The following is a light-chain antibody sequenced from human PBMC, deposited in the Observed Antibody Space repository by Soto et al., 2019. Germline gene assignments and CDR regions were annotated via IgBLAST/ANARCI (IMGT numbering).Light chain of an antibody. CDR3: RSNTSSSAPCL. Sequence: QSVLTQPASVSGSPGQSITISCTGTSSDVGGYNYVSWCQQPPGKAPTLMISEVSNRPSGVSHRLSGSKSRNTDSLTISGPQAEDEAEDHGRSNTSSSAPCLCGTETKVTVL. CDR1: SSDVGGYNY. V-gene: IGLV2-14*01. CDR2: EVS. J-gene: IGLJ1*01.